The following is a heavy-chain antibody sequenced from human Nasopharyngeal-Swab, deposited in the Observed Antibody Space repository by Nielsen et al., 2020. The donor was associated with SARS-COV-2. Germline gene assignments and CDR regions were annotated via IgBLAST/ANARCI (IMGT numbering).Heavy chain of an antibody. J-gene: IGHJ6*02. D-gene: IGHD3-22*01. CDR3: AKVDNVGYYDSSGYSTTSYYYYGMDV. Sequence: VGQAAGKGLGWGSALRGRGGSTYYADSVKGRFTISRDNSKNTLYLQMNSLRAEDTAVYYCAKVDNVGYYDSSGYSTTSYYYYGMDVWGQGTTVTVSS. V-gene: IGHV3-23*01. CDR2: LRGRGGST.